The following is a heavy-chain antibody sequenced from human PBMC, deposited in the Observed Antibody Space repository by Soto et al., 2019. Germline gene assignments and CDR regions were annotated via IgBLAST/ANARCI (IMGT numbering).Heavy chain of an antibody. CDR2: FIPIFGTA. CDR3: ARDECCPGGYSYGLDY. J-gene: IGHJ4*02. V-gene: IGHV1-69*12. D-gene: IGHD5-18*01. CDR1: GGTFSSYA. Sequence: QVQLVQSGAEVKKPGSSVKVSCKASGGTFSSYAISWVRQAPGQGLEWMGGFIPIFGTANYAQKFQGRVTITADESTSTAYMELSSLRSEDTAVYYWARDECCPGGYSYGLDYWGQGTLVTVSS.